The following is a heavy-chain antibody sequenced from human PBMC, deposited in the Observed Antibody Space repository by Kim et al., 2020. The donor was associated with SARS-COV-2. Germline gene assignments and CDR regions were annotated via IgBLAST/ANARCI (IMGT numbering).Heavy chain of an antibody. CDR3: ARTIQNWLLYVGAFDI. Sequence: SVKGRFTISRDNAKNSLYLQMNSLRDEDTAVYYCARTIQNWLLYVGAFDIWGQGTMVTVSS. V-gene: IGHV3-48*02. J-gene: IGHJ3*02. D-gene: IGHD3-9*01.